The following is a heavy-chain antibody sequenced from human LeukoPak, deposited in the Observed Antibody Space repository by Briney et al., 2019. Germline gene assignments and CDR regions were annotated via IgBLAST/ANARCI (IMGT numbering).Heavy chain of an antibody. J-gene: IGHJ4*02. Sequence: ASVKVSCKASGGTFSSYAISWVRQAPGQGLEWMGRIIPILGIANYAQKFQGRVTITADKSTSTAYMELSSLRSEDTAVYYCAREAAGHRGDYWGQGTLVTVSS. CDR2: IIPILGIA. D-gene: IGHD2-15*01. CDR3: AREAAGHRGDY. V-gene: IGHV1-69*04. CDR1: GGTFSSYA.